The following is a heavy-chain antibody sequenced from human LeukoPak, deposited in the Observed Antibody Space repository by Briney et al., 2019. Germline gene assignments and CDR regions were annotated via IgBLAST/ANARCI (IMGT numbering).Heavy chain of an antibody. CDR1: GFTFSSYR. J-gene: IGHJ3*02. V-gene: IGHV3-21*01. Sequence: GGSLRLSCAASGFTFSSYRMNWVRQAPGKGLEWVSSISSSSSYIYYADSVKGRFTISRDNAKNSLYLQMNSLRAEDTAVYYCARDPTTSQGSDAFDIWGQGTRVTVSS. CDR3: ARDPTTSQGSDAFDI. CDR2: ISSSSSYI. D-gene: IGHD1-1*01.